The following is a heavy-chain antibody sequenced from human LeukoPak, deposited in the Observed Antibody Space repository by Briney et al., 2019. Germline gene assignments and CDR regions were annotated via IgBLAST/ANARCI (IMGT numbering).Heavy chain of an antibody. D-gene: IGHD6-19*01. J-gene: IGHJ4*02. CDR1: GFTFSNYA. Sequence: GGSLRLSCAASGFTFSNYAMTWVRQAPGKGLEWVLSISNSGGGTYYADSVTGRFTISRDNSENTLYLQMNSLRVEDTAVYYCAKDLPSGTDYWGQGTLVTVSS. V-gene: IGHV3-23*01. CDR2: ISNSGGGT. CDR3: AKDLPSGTDY.